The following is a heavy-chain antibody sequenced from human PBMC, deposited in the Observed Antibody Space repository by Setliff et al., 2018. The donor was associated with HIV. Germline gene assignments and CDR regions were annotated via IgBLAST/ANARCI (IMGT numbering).Heavy chain of an antibody. CDR1: GDSISSGNYY. CDR3: ARDVHWSGPYYYSYYYMDV. J-gene: IGHJ6*03. D-gene: IGHD3-3*01. Sequence: SETLSLTCTVSGDSISSGNYYWGWIRQSPGKRLEWIGSISYSGSTDYNPSLKSRITMSLDTSMNQFSLNMSSLTAADTAVYYCARDVHWSGPYYYSYYYMDVWGTGTTVTVSS. CDR2: ISYSGST. V-gene: IGHV4-39*02.